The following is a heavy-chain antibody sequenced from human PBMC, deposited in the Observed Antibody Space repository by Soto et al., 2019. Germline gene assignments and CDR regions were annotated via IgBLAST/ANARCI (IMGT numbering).Heavy chain of an antibody. V-gene: IGHV1-18*01. D-gene: IGHD3-10*01. CDR3: ARGVGSGSYYNQYNWFDP. CDR2: INVYNGNT. Sequence: QVQLVQSGGEVKKPGASVKVSCKASGYTFTNYGISWVRQAPGQVRERMGWINVYNGNTKYAQKVQGRVTMTTDTSTSTAYMELRSLRSDATAVYYCARGVGSGSYYNQYNWFDPWGQGTLVTVSS. CDR1: GYTFTNYG. J-gene: IGHJ5*02.